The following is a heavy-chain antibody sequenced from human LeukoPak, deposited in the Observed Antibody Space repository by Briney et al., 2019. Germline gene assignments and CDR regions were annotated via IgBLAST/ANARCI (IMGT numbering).Heavy chain of an antibody. Sequence: GGSLRLSCAASGFTLNTYGMHWVRQAPRKGLEWVASIRFDGSNKYYADSVKGRFTISRDNSKNTLYLQMKSLRPEDTAVYYCARGDGYCSSASCSGNWGQGTLVTVSS. CDR2: IRFDGSNK. CDR3: ARGDGYCSSASCSGN. D-gene: IGHD2-2*03. V-gene: IGHV3-30*02. CDR1: GFTLNTYG. J-gene: IGHJ4*02.